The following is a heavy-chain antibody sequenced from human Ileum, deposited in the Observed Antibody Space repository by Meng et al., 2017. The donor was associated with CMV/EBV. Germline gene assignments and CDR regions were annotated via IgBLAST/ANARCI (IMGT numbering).Heavy chain of an antibody. D-gene: IGHD1-14*01. Sequence: GGSLRLSGAASGFPFSSFAMNWVRQAPGKGLEWVSGIGGSGFGTYYADSVKGRFTISRDNSKKTVYLQMHSLSAEDTALYYCAKDQGRGVVGPDRYDGMDVWGQGTRVTVSS. CDR3: AKDQGRGVVGPDRYDGMDV. V-gene: IGHV3-23*01. J-gene: IGHJ6*02. CDR1: GFPFSSFA. CDR2: IGGSGFGT.